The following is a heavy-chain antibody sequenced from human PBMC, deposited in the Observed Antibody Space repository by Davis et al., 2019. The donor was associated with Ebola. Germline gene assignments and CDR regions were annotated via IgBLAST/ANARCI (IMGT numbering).Heavy chain of an antibody. V-gene: IGHV3-74*01. J-gene: IGHJ6*02. CDR3: GRGNYYAMDV. CDR2: INPDGSNI. Sequence: GESLKISCAASGFTFSSYSMNWVRQAPGKGPEWVSRINPDGSNIGYADLVKGRFTISRDNAKNTLYLQMNSLRAEDTAVYYCGRGNYYAMDVWGQGTTVTVSS. CDR1: GFTFSSYS.